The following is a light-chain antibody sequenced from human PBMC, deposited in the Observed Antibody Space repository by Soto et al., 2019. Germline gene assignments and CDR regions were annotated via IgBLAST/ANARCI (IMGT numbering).Light chain of an antibody. CDR2: DVS. J-gene: IGLJ2*01. CDR1: GSDVGGYNY. Sequence: QSALTQPPSASGSPGQSVTISCTGTGSDVGGYNYVSWYQQHPGKAPKLVIFDVSRWPSGVPDRFSGSKSGNTASLTVSGLQAEDEADYYCGSFAASNNLLFGRGTKVTVL. CDR3: GSFAASNNLL. V-gene: IGLV2-8*01.